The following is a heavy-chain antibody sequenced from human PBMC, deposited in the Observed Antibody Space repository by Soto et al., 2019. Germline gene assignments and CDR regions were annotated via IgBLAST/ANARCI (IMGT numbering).Heavy chain of an antibody. V-gene: IGHV5-10-1*01. J-gene: IGHJ6*02. CDR2: IDPSDSYT. D-gene: IGHD2-2*02. Sequence: LKISCKGSGYSFTSCWISWVRQMPGKCLECMGRIDPSDSYTNYSPSFQGHVTISADKSISTAYLQWSSLKASDTAMYYCASSQPIYCSSTSCYIARYYGMDVWGQGTTVTV. CDR1: GYSFTSCW. CDR3: ASSQPIYCSSTSCYIARYYGMDV.